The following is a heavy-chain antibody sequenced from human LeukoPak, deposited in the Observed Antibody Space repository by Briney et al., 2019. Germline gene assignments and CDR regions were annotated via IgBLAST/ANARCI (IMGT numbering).Heavy chain of an antibody. D-gene: IGHD2-8*02. J-gene: IGHJ4*02. V-gene: IGHV1-69*05. CDR3: ARSTVGYRWAVFDY. CDR2: IIPIFGTA. CDR1: GGTFSSYA. Sequence: ASVKVSCKASGGTFSSYAISWVRQAPGQGLEWMGGIIPIFGTANYAQKFQGRVTITTDESTSTAYMELSSLRSEDTAVYYCARSTVGYRWAVFDYWGQGTLVTVSS.